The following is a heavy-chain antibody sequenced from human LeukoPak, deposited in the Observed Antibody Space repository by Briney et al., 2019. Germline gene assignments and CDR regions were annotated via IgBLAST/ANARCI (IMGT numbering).Heavy chain of an antibody. J-gene: IGHJ4*02. Sequence: GASVKASCKASGGTFSSYAISWVRQAPGQGLEWMGGIIPIFCTANYAQKFQGRVTITADESTSTAYMELSSLRSEDTAVYYCASWGRRIVGATEYYFDYWGQGTLVTVSS. CDR1: GGTFSSYA. D-gene: IGHD1-26*01. CDR2: IIPIFCTA. CDR3: ASWGRRIVGATEYYFDY. V-gene: IGHV1-69*13.